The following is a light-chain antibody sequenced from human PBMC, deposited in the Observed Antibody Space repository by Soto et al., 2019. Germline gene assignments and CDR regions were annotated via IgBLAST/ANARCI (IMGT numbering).Light chain of an antibody. CDR1: QSVSGH. V-gene: IGKV3-11*01. CDR2: EGS. J-gene: IGKJ4*01. CDR3: QQRNHWPLT. Sequence: EIVLIQSPATLSLSPGERATLSCRGTQSVSGHLAWYQQKHGQAPRLLIYEGSNRATGIPARFSGSGSGTAFNLTISRLEPEDFAVYYCQQRNHWPLTFGGGTKVEV.